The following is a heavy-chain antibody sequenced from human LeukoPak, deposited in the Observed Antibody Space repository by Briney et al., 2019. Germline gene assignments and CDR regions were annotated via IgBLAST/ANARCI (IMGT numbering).Heavy chain of an antibody. D-gene: IGHD6-13*01. Sequence: PSETLSLTCTVSGGSINSYYRSWIRQPPGKGLEWIGYIYYSGSTNYNPSLKSRVTISVDTSKNQFSLKVSSVTAADTAVYYCARDLGYGVAAAGTGYWGQGTLVTVSS. CDR2: IYYSGST. J-gene: IGHJ4*02. CDR1: GGSINSYY. V-gene: IGHV4-59*01. CDR3: ARDLGYGVAAAGTGY.